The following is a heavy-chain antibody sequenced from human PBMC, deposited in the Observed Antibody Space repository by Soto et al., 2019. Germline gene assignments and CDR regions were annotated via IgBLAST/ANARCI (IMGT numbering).Heavy chain of an antibody. V-gene: IGHV4-59*04. CDR3: ASLQVPGNFDY. CDR1: GGSINDFY. CDR2: IYYSGDT. D-gene: IGHD6-13*01. J-gene: IGHJ4*02. Sequence: TLSLTCTVSGGSINDFYWSWIRQPPGKGLEWIGYIYYSGDTYFHPSLRSRLTVSVDTSKNQFSLKLSSLTAADTAMYYCASLQVPGNFDYWGQGTLVTVSS.